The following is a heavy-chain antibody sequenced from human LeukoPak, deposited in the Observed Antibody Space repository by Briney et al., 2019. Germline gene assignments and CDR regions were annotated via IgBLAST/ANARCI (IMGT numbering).Heavy chain of an antibody. CDR2: ISAGNGNT. V-gene: IGHV1-3*01. J-gene: IGHJ4*02. CDR3: HAVGYCSGGSCYDTMTFDY. CDR1: GYTFAGYA. Sequence: ASVKVSCKASGYTFAGYAIFWVRQAPGQRLEWMGWISAGNGNTRYSQKFHDRLTISRDTPASTVYMELSSLRSEDTAVYYCHAVGYCSGGSCYDTMTFDYWGQGTLVTVSS. D-gene: IGHD2-15*01.